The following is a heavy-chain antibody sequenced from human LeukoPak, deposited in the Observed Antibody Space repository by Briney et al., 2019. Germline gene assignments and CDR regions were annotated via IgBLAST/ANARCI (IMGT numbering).Heavy chain of an antibody. V-gene: IGHV3-30-3*01. CDR1: GFTFSSYA. CDR2: ISYDGSNK. J-gene: IGHJ4*02. CDR3: AKDPGTGDY. D-gene: IGHD1-7*01. Sequence: GGSLRLSCAASGFTFSSYAMHWVRQAPGKGLEWVAVISYDGSNKYYADSVKGRFTISRDNSKNTLYLQMNSLRAEDTAVYYCAKDPGTGDYWGQGTLVTVSS.